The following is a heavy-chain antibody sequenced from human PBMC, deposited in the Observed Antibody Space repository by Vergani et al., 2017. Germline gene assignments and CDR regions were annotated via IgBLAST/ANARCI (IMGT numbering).Heavy chain of an antibody. CDR2: IYYSGST. CDR3: ARGGNSGTFDY. D-gene: IGHD4-23*01. CDR1: GGSISSSSYY. J-gene: IGHJ4*02. Sequence: QLQLQESGPGLVKPSETLSLPCTVSGGSISSSSYYWGWIRQPPGKGLEWIGSIYYSGSTYYNPSLKSRVTISVDTSKNQFSLKLSSVTAADTAVYYCARGGNSGTFDYWGQGTLVTVSS. V-gene: IGHV4-39*07.